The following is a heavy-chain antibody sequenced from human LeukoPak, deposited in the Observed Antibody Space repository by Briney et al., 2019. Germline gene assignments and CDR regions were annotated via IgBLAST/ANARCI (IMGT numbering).Heavy chain of an antibody. Sequence: ASVKVSCKASRYTFTSYYMHCVRQAPGQRLEAMGIINPSIGSRSYAQKFQARVTMTRDTSTSTVYMELSSLRSEDTAVYYCARIYCSSTSCHEGYFDYWGQGTLVTVSS. CDR1: RYTFTSYY. CDR3: ARIYCSSTSCHEGYFDY. CDR2: INPSIGSR. J-gene: IGHJ4*02. V-gene: IGHV1-46*01. D-gene: IGHD2-2*01.